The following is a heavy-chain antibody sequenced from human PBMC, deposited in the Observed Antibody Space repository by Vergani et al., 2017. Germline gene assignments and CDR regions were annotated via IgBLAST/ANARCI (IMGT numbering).Heavy chain of an antibody. Sequence: QVQLQESGAGLLKPSETLSLTCAVYGGSFSGYYWSWIRQPPGKGLEWIGEINHSGSTNYNPSLKSRVTISVDTSKNQFSLKLSSVTAADTAVYYCAGHRWGGNIVVVPAAIYWFDPWGQGTLVTVSS. CDR3: AGHRWGGNIVVVPAAIYWFDP. J-gene: IGHJ5*02. CDR2: INHSGST. V-gene: IGHV4-34*01. CDR1: GGSFSGYY. D-gene: IGHD2-2*02.